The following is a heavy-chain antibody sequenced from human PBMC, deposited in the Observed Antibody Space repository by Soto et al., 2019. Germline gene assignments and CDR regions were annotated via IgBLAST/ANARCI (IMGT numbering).Heavy chain of an antibody. J-gene: IGHJ5*02. V-gene: IGHV4-31*03. CDR1: GDSISSGGHY. CDR3: ARGAVVVPAAIIPVYTWFDP. CDR2: IYYTGST. Sequence: SETLSLTCTVSGDSISSGGHYWSWIRQFPGKGLEWIGYIYYTGSTYYNPSLKSRVSISVDTSNNQFSLKLSSLTAADTAVYYCARGAVVVPAAIIPVYTWFDPWGQGTLVTVSS. D-gene: IGHD2-2*01.